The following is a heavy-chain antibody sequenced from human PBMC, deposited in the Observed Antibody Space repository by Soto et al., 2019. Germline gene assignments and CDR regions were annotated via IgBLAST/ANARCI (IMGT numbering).Heavy chain of an antibody. Sequence: GGSLRLSCAASGFTFSSFAMSWVRQAPGKGLDWVSAISGSGGSTYSADSVKGRFTISRDNSKNTLYLQMSSLRAEATAVYYCARGFSAGKGSPSDFWGQGSLVTVSS. CDR2: ISGSGGST. V-gene: IGHV3-23*01. D-gene: IGHD6-19*01. CDR3: ARGFSAGKGSPSDF. J-gene: IGHJ4*02. CDR1: GFTFSSFA.